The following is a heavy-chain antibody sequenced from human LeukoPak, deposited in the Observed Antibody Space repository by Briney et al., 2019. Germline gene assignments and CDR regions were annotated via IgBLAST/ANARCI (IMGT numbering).Heavy chain of an antibody. D-gene: IGHD3-10*01. CDR1: GFTFSNYG. CDR3: ARDEWESLRDSPRI. Sequence: GGSLRLSCVGSGFTFSNYGMNWVRQTPGKGLEWVSSISGGLGHTYYADSVKGRFTVSRDNARKSLYLQMNSLTASDTAVYFCARDEWESLRDSPRIWGQGTLVTVSS. CDR2: ISGGLGHT. J-gene: IGHJ4*02. V-gene: IGHV3-21*01.